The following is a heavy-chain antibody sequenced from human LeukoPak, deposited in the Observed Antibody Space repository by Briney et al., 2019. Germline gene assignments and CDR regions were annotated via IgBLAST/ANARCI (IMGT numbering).Heavy chain of an antibody. J-gene: IGHJ4*02. CDR3: AHSFHDSISFDY. V-gene: IGHV2-5*08. CDR2: IYSDDDK. CDR1: GGSISSYYW. D-gene: IGHD2-21*01. Sequence: TLSLTCTVSGGSISSYYWSWIRQPPGKALEWLALIYSDDDKRYSPSLKSRLTITKDTSKNQVVLTMTNMDPVDTATYYCAHSFHDSISFDYWGQGTLVTVSS.